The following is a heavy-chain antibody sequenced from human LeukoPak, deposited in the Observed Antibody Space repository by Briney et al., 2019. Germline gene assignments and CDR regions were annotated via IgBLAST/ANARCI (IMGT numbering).Heavy chain of an antibody. CDR1: GFTFSSYG. V-gene: IGHV3-30*02. CDR2: IRYDGSNK. Sequence: GGSLRLSCAASGFTFSSYGMHWVRQAPGKGLEWVAFIRYDGSNKYYADSVKGRFTISRDNSKNTLYLQMNSLRAEDTAVYCCAKGTYYGPPSNYMDVWGKGTMVTISS. J-gene: IGHJ6*03. CDR3: AKGTYYGPPSNYMDV. D-gene: IGHD3-10*01.